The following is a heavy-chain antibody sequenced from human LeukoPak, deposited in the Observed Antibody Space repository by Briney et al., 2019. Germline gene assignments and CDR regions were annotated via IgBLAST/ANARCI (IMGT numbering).Heavy chain of an antibody. J-gene: IGHJ4*02. CDR3: ARTGDTERFDY. V-gene: IGHV3-33*01. D-gene: IGHD1-1*01. CDR2: IRHDGSKK. Sequence: GGSLRLSCAASGFTFSNYGMHWVRQAPGKGLEGVALIRHDGSKKDYADSVKGGFTISRDNSKNTLHLQMNSLRAEDTAVYYCARTGDTERFDYWGQGTLVTVSS. CDR1: GFTFSNYG.